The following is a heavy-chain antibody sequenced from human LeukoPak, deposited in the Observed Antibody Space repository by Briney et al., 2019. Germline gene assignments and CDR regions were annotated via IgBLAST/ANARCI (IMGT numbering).Heavy chain of an antibody. CDR3: AREHGADYYGSGSYFDY. CDR2: IIPTFGTA. J-gene: IGHJ4*02. D-gene: IGHD3-10*01. V-gene: IGHV1-69*05. Sequence: SVKVSCKASGGTFSSYAISWVRQAPGQGLEWMGGIIPTFGTANYAQRFQGRVTITTDESTSTAYMELSSLRSEDTAVYYCAREHGADYYGSGSYFDYWGQGTLVTVSS. CDR1: GGTFSSYA.